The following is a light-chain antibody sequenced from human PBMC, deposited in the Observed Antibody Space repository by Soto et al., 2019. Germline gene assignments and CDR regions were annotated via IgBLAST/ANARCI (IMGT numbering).Light chain of an antibody. V-gene: IGLV1-40*01. Sequence: QSVLTQLPSVSGAPGQRVTISCTGSSSNIGAGYDVHWYQQLPGTAPKLLIYGNNNRPSGVPDRFSGSKSGTSASLAITGLQAEDEADYYCQSYDSSLSSYVFGTGTKLTVL. CDR3: QSYDSSLSSYV. CDR1: SSNIGAGYD. CDR2: GNN. J-gene: IGLJ1*01.